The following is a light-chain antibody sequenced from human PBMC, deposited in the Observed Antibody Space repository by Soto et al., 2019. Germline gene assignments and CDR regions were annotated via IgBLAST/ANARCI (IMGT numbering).Light chain of an antibody. CDR3: NSYTTSTTAV. CDR1: SSDVGGYNY. Sequence: QSALTQPASVSGSPGQSITISCTGTSSDVGGYNYVSWYQQHPGEAPKLIIYEVSNRPSGVSNRFSGSKSGNTAYLTISGLQTEDEADYYCNSYTTSTTAVFGGGTKVTVL. V-gene: IGLV2-14*01. CDR2: EVS. J-gene: IGLJ3*02.